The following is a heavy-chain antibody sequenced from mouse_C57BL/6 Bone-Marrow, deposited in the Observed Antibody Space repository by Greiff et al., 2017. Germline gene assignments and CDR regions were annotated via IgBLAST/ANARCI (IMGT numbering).Heavy chain of an antibody. CDR3: ARAESHYAMDY. V-gene: IGHV1-49*01. CDR1: YFAFMASA. CDR2: FTMYSDAT. Sequence: RVESGAELVRPGSSVKLSCKDSYFAFMASAMHWVKQRPGHGLEWIGSFTMYSDATEYSENFKGKATLTANTSSSPAYMELSSLTSDDFAVYYCARAESHYAMDYWGQGTSVTVSS. J-gene: IGHJ4*01.